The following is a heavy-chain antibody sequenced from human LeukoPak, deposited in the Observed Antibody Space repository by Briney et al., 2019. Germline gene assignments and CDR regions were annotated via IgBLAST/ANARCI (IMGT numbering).Heavy chain of an antibody. CDR1: GGSISSSPYY. V-gene: IGHV4-39*01. Sequence: SETQSLTCTVSGGSISSSPYYWGWIRQPPGKGLEWIGNIYYSGSAYYNPSLKTRVTISVDTSKNQFSLKLTSVTAADTAVYYCARHASVDGNWPRPLDYWGQGSLVTVSS. CDR3: ARHASVDGNWPRPLDY. CDR2: IYYSGSA. J-gene: IGHJ4*02. D-gene: IGHD6-19*01.